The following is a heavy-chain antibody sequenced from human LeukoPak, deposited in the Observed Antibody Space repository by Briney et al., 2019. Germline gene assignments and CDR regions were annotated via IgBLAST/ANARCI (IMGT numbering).Heavy chain of an antibody. D-gene: IGHD2-2*02. Sequence: PGGSLRLSCAPSGFTFSSYAMSWVRQAPGKGLEWVSAISATGGSTYYADSVKGRSTISRDNSKSTLYLQMNSLRAEDTAVYYCARPDCSSTSCYRPVYWGQGTLVTVSS. CDR1: GFTFSSYA. CDR2: ISATGGST. V-gene: IGHV3-23*01. J-gene: IGHJ4*02. CDR3: ARPDCSSTSCYRPVY.